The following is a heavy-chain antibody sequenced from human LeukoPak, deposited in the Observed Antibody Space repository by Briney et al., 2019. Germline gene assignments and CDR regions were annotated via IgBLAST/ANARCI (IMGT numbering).Heavy chain of an antibody. CDR1: GGSLSTYY. V-gene: IGHV4-4*07. D-gene: IGHD4-17*01. CDR2: IQTSGNA. J-gene: IGHJ2*01. Sequence: SETLSLTCTVSGGSLSTYYWIWIRQPAGKGLEWIGRIQTSGNADYNPSLKSRVTMSVDMSKNQFSLRLRSVTAADTAVYYCARDPGDYNHDWYFDLWGRGTLVTVSS. CDR3: ARDPGDYNHDWYFDL.